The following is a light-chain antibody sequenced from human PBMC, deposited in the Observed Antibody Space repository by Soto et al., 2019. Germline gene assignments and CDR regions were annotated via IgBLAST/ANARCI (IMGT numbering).Light chain of an antibody. V-gene: IGKV1-33*01. CDR3: QQYDNRPPGYT. Sequence: DIQMTQSPSSLSASVGDRVTITCQASQDISNYLNWYQQKPGKAPKLLIYDASNLETGVPSRFSGSGSGTDFTFTISSLQSEDISTSECQQYDNRPPGYTFGQGTKLEIK. J-gene: IGKJ2*01. CDR2: DAS. CDR1: QDISNY.